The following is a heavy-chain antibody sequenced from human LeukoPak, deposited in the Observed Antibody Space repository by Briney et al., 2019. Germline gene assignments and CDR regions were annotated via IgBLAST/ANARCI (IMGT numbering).Heavy chain of an antibody. J-gene: IGHJ3*02. D-gene: IGHD1-26*01. Sequence: GASVKVSCKASGGTFSSYAISWVRQAPGQGLEWMGGIIPIFGTANYAQKFQGRVTITTDESTSTAYMELSSLRSEDTAVYYCASGGPGSYYYGAFDIWGQGTMVTVSS. V-gene: IGHV1-69*05. CDR1: GGTFSSYA. CDR2: IIPIFGTA. CDR3: ASGGPGSYYYGAFDI.